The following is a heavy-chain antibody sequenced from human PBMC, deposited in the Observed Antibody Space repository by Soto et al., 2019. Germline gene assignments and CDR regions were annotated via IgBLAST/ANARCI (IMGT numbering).Heavy chain of an antibody. J-gene: IGHJ3*02. V-gene: IGHV1-69*06. D-gene: IGHD3-22*01. CDR2: IIPIFGTA. CDR1: GGAFSSYA. CDR3: ARDSYYYDSSGYYPSPYDAFAI. Sequence: SVKVSWEACGGAFSSYASRWVRQAPGQGLEWMGGIIPIFGTANYAQKFQGRVTITADKSTSTAYMELSSLRSEDTAVYYCARDSYYYDSSGYYPSPYDAFAIWGQGTMVTVSS.